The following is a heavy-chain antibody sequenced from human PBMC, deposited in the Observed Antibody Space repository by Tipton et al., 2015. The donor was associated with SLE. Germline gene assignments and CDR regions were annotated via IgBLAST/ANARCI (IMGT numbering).Heavy chain of an antibody. Sequence: TLSLTCAVYGGSFSGYYWSWIRQPPGKGLEWIGEINHSGSTNYNPSLKSRVTISVDTSKNQLSLKLSSVTAADTAVYYCARDRPRLRFKSGAFDIWGQGTMVTVSS. V-gene: IGHV4-34*01. CDR2: INHSGST. CDR3: ARDRPRLRFKSGAFDI. D-gene: IGHD4-17*01. J-gene: IGHJ3*02. CDR1: GGSFSGYY.